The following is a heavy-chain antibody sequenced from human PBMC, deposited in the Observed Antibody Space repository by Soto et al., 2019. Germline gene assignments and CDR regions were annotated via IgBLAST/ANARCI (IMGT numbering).Heavy chain of an antibody. V-gene: IGHV4-30-2*01. CDR2: IYHSGST. Sequence: QLQLQESGSGLVKPSQTLSLTCAVSGGSISSGGYSWSWIRQPAGKGLEWIGFIYHSGSTNYNPSLKSRVTMSVDRSNNQFSLKLRSVTAADTAVYYCARATVTYYYFDYWGQGTLVTVSS. J-gene: IGHJ4*02. CDR1: GGSISSGGYS. D-gene: IGHD4-17*01. CDR3: ARATVTYYYFDY.